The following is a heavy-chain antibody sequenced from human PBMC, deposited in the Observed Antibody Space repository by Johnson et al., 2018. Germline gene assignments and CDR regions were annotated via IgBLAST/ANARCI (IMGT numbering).Heavy chain of an antibody. V-gene: IGHV1-69*18. D-gene: IGHD1-1*01. Sequence: VQLVETGAEVKKPGSSVKVSCKASGGTFSSYTISWVRQAPGQGLEWMGRIIPIFGTANYAQKFQGRVTITADESTSTAYMELSSLRSEDTAVYYCARVGYNPNPYYYYGMDVWGQGTTVTVSS. CDR3: ARVGYNPNPYYYYGMDV. CDR1: GGTFSSYT. CDR2: IIPIFGTA. J-gene: IGHJ6*02.